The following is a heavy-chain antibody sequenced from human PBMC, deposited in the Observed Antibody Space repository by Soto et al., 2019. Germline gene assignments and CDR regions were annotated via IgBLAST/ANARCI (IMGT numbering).Heavy chain of an antibody. Sequence: GGSLRLSCAASGFTFSDYYMSWIRQAPGKGLEWVSYISSSGSTIYYADSVKGRFTISRDNAKNSLYLQMNSLRAEDTAVYYCAREDSSSWSAFDIWGQGTMVTVSS. CDR3: AREDSSSWSAFDI. V-gene: IGHV3-11*01. J-gene: IGHJ3*02. D-gene: IGHD6-13*01. CDR1: GFTFSDYY. CDR2: ISSSGSTI.